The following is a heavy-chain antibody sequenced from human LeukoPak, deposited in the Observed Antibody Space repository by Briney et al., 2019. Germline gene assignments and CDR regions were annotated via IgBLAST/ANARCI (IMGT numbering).Heavy chain of an antibody. Sequence: SETLSHTCTVSGGSISSYYWSWIRQPPGKGLEWIGYIYYSGSTNYNPSLKSRVTISVDTSKNQFSLKLSSVTAADTAVYYCARDNKGFDPWGQGTLVTVSS. CDR3: ARDNKGFDP. J-gene: IGHJ5*02. CDR2: IYYSGST. V-gene: IGHV4-59*01. CDR1: GGSISSYY.